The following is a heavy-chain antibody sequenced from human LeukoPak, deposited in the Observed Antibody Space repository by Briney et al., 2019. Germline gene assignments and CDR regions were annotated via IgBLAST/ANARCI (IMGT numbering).Heavy chain of an antibody. CDR2: INHSGYT. CDR1: GVSFNDYY. Sequence: SETLSLTCAVSGVSFNDYYWSWVRQAPGKGLEWIGGINHSGYTNDSPSLKSRVTISIDTSRKQFSLNLRSVTVADTGVYYCTRMTTGHDYWGQGTLVTVSS. J-gene: IGHJ4*02. CDR3: TRMTTGHDY. V-gene: IGHV4-34*01. D-gene: IGHD4-17*01.